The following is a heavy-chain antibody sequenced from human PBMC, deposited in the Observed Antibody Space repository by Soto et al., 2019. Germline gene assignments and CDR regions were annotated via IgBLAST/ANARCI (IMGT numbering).Heavy chain of an antibody. CDR3: ARSAGWYAVHS. CDR2: VFHTGTT. Sequence: QVQLQESGPGLVKPSGTLSLTCAVSGDSVSSPYYWCWVRQPPGKGLEWIGEVFHTGTTSYNPSLRSRFTISMDKSNTQFSLDLSSVTAADTAVYYCARSAGWYAVHSWGPGTLVIVSS. D-gene: IGHD6-19*01. J-gene: IGHJ4*02. V-gene: IGHV4-4*02. CDR1: GDSVSSPYY.